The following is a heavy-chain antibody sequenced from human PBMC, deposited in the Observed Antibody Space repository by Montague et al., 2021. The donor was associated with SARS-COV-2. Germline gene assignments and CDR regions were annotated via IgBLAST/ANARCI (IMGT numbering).Heavy chain of an antibody. CDR2: TYYRSNWYL. Sequence: CAISGDSVSSNSAAWNWIRQSPSRGLEWLGRTYYRSNWYLDYAVAVNGRITINADTSRNQFSLQLNSVTPEYTAVYYCARAPYSSGFYGMDVWGQGTTVT. V-gene: IGHV6-1*01. D-gene: IGHD3-22*01. CDR3: ARAPYSSGFYGMDV. CDR1: GDSVSSNSAA. J-gene: IGHJ6*02.